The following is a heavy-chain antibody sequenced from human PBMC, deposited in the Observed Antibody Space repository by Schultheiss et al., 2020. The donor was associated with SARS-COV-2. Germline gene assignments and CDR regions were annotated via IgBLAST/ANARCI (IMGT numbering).Heavy chain of an antibody. CDR1: GFTFSSYW. CDR2: IKQDGSEK. V-gene: IGHV3-7*02. Sequence: GGSLRLSCAASGFTFSSYWMSWVRQASGKGLEWVANIKQDGSEKYYVDSVKGRFTISRDNAKNSLYLQMNSLRAEDTAVYYCASRSSSTPGSAGTELPLIYGMDVWGQGTTVTVSS. J-gene: IGHJ6*02. CDR3: ASRSSSTPGSAGTELPLIYGMDV. D-gene: IGHD6-13*01.